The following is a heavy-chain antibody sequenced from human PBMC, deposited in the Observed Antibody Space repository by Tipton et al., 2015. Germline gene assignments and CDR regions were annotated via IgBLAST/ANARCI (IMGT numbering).Heavy chain of an antibody. V-gene: IGHV1-18*01. CDR1: GYTFTSYG. D-gene: IGHD4-17*01. J-gene: IGHJ4*02. CDR2: ISVYNGKT. CDR3: ARNDYGDYHFDY. Sequence: QSGAEVKKPGASVKVSCKASGYTFTSYGFSWVRQAPGQGLEWMGWISVYNGKTNYAQKLQGRVTMTTDTSTSTAYMELRSLRSDDTAVYYCARNDYGDYHFDYWGQGTLVTVSS.